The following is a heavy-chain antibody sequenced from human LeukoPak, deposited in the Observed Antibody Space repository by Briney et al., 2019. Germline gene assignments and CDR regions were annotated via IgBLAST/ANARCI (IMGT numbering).Heavy chain of an antibody. D-gene: IGHD2-8*01. Sequence: SETLSLTCTVSGGSISSYYWSWIRQPAGKGLEWIGYLYYSGSTYYNPSLKSRVTISLDTSKNQVSLKLSSVTAADTAVYYCARVVSNGDRAAFDIWGQGTMITVSS. V-gene: IGHV4-59*01. CDR1: GGSISSYY. J-gene: IGHJ3*02. CDR3: ARVVSNGDRAAFDI. CDR2: LYYSGST.